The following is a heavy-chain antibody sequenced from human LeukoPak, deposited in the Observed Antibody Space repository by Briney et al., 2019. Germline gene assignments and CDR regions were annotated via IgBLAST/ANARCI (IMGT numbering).Heavy chain of an antibody. Sequence: GGSLRLSCAASDFNVSSNYMSWVRQAPGNGLEWLSVLYGAGNTYYTDSVEGRFTISRHDSHNTLFLQMNSLRPEDTALYFCARGRTPGFSTGRIDLWGQGTWVTVSS. J-gene: IGHJ5*02. CDR2: LYGAGNT. V-gene: IGHV3-53*04. CDR3: ARGRTPGFSTGRIDL. D-gene: IGHD2-8*02. CDR1: DFNVSSNY.